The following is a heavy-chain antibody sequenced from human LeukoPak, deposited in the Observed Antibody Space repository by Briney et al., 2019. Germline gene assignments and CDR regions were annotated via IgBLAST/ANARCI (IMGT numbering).Heavy chain of an antibody. CDR2: IRYDGSNK. Sequence: GGSLTLSCAASGFTFSSYGMHWLRQAPGKGLEWVAFIRYDGSNKYYADSVKGRFTISRDNSKNTLYLQMNSLRAEDTAVYYCASLPPPYDSSGYYLDYWGQGTLVTVSS. CDR3: ASLPPPYDSSGYYLDY. CDR1: GFTFSSYG. V-gene: IGHV3-30*02. J-gene: IGHJ4*02. D-gene: IGHD3-22*01.